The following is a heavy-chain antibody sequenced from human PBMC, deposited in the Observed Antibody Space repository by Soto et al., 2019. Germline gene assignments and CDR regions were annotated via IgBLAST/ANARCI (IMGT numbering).Heavy chain of an antibody. V-gene: IGHV3-53*01. D-gene: IGHD5-18*01. CDR3: ARVRGDSYVFDY. CDR1: GFSFSSDY. Sequence: PGGSLRLSCAASGFSFSSDYMRWVRQAPGKGLEWVSGIYGGDSTYYAGSVKGRFTISRDNSKNTLFLQMDSLRAVDTAVYYCARVRGDSYVFDYWGQGSLVTVSS. CDR2: IYGGDST. J-gene: IGHJ4*02.